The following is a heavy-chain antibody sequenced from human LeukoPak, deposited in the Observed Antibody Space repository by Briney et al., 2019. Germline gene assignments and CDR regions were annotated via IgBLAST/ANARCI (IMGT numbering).Heavy chain of an antibody. J-gene: IGHJ4*02. D-gene: IGHD3-9*01. CDR1: GYTFTSYA. V-gene: IGHV1-3*01. CDR3: ARGVALGYFDWLGS. Sequence: VASVKVSCKASGYTFTSYAMHWVRQAPGQRLEWMGWINAGNGNTKYSQKFQGRVTMTTETSTSTAYLEVRSLRSDDTAVYYCARGVALGYFDWLGSWGQGTLVTVSS. CDR2: INAGNGNT.